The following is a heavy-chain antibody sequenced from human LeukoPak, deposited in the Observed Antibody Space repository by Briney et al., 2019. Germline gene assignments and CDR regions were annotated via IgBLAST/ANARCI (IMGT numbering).Heavy chain of an antibody. CDR2: IIPIFGTA. V-gene: IGHV1-69*13. J-gene: IGHJ6*03. CDR3: AREVMVTNFYYYYYMDV. CDR1: GGTFSSYA. Sequence: SVKVSCKASGGTFSSYAISWVRQAPGQGLEWMGGIIPIFGTANYAQKFQGRVTITADESTSTAYMELSSLRSEDTAVYYCAREVMVTNFYYYYYMDVWGKGTTVTVSS. D-gene: IGHD5-18*01.